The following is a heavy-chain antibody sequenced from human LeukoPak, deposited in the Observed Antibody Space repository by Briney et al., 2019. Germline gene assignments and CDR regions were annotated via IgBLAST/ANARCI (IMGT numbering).Heavy chain of an antibody. J-gene: IGHJ4*02. CDR2: VSGSGGST. CDR3: AKGAANWNYVSSFDY. CDR1: GFTFSSYA. D-gene: IGHD1-7*01. Sequence: GGSLRLSCAASGFTFSSYAMSWVRQAPGKGLEWVSAVSGSGGSTYYADSVKGRFTISRDNSKNTLYLQMNSLRAEDTAVYYCAKGAANWNYVSSFDYWGQGTLVTVSS. V-gene: IGHV3-23*01.